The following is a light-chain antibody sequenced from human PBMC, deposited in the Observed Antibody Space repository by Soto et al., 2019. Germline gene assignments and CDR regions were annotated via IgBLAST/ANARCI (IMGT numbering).Light chain of an antibody. CDR3: QQRSNWPLT. J-gene: IGKJ4*01. Sequence: EIVLTQSPATLSLSPGERATLSCRASQSVSSFLAWYQQKPGQAPRLLIYDASNRATGIPARFSGTGSGTDFNLTISSLEPEDSAVYYCQQRSNWPLTFGGGTKVEIK. CDR1: QSVSSF. V-gene: IGKV3-11*01. CDR2: DAS.